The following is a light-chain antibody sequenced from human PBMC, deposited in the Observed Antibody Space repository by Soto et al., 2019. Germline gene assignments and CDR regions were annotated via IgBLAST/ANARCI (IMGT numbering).Light chain of an antibody. CDR2: GAS. CDR3: QRYHNWPTIT. J-gene: IGKJ5*01. Sequence: EIVITQSPATLSVSPGERATLSCRASQSVGSHLAWYQQKPGQAPRLLIFGASTRANGVPARFSRGGTGTELTLIFSNVQPEDSALYFCQRYHNWPTITFGQGTRLEIK. CDR1: QSVGSH. V-gene: IGKV3-15*01.